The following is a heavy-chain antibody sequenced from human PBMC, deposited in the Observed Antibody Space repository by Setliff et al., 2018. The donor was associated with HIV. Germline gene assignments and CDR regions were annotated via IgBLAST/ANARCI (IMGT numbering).Heavy chain of an antibody. CDR3: ARERLSRLGFDY. CDR2: IYHSGST. Sequence: PSETLSLTCTVSGGSISSHYWSWIRQPPGKGLEWIGSIYHSGSTYYNPSLKSRVTISVDTSKNQFSLKLSSVTAADTAVYYCARERLSRLGFDYWGQGTLVTVSS. V-gene: IGHV4-38-2*02. J-gene: IGHJ4*02. D-gene: IGHD1-1*01. CDR1: GGSISSHY.